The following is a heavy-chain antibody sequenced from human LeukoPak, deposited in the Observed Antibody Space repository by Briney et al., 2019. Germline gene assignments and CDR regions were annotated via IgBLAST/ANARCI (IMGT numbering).Heavy chain of an antibody. CDR2: ISGSGGST. V-gene: IGHV3-23*01. CDR1: KFTFSSYA. Sequence: GSLRLSCAASKFTFSSYAMNWVRQAPGKGLEWVSTISGSGGSTYYADSVKGRFTISRDNSKNTLHLQMNSLRAEDTALYYCARGILRFGDFDYWGQGTLVTVSS. CDR3: ARGILRFGDFDY. D-gene: IGHD3-10*01. J-gene: IGHJ4*02.